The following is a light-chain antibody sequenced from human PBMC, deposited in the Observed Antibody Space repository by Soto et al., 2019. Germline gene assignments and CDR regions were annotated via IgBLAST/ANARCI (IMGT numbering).Light chain of an antibody. J-gene: IGKJ4*01. CDR2: AAS. V-gene: IGKV1-17*01. CDR1: QGIRSA. CDR3: KQYNSYPLT. Sequence: IQVTQSPSSLSASVGDSVTITCRTSQGIRSALGWYQQKPGKVPKLLIYAASTLRSGVQSRFSGSGSGTEFTLTIRSLQPDDFATYYCKQYNSYPLTVGGGTKVDI.